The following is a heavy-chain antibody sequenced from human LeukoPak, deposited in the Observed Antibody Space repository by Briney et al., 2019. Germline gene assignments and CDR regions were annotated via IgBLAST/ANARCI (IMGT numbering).Heavy chain of an antibody. D-gene: IGHD6-19*01. CDR1: GGSVSSGSYY. CDR2: IYYSGST. CDR3: ARAHSSGWPHMFDP. J-gene: IGHJ5*02. V-gene: IGHV4-61*01. Sequence: SETLSLTCTVSGGSVSSGSYYWSWIRQPPGKGLERIGYIYYSGSTNYNPSLKSRVTISVDTSKNQFSLKVSSVTAADTAVYYCARAHSSGWPHMFDPWGQGTLVTVPS.